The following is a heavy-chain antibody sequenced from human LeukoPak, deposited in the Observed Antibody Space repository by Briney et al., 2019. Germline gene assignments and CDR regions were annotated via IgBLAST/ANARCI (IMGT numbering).Heavy chain of an antibody. CDR1: GYTFTSYG. D-gene: IGHD1-14*01. V-gene: IGHV1-18*01. J-gene: IGHJ3*02. CDR3: ARDLGTSSRGAAFDI. Sequence: APVKVSCKASGYTFTSYGISWVRQAPGQGLGWRGWISAYNGNTNDAQKLQGRVTMTTDTSTSTAYMELRSLRSDDPAVYCCARDLGTSSRGAAFDIWGQGTMVTVSS. CDR2: ISAYNGNT.